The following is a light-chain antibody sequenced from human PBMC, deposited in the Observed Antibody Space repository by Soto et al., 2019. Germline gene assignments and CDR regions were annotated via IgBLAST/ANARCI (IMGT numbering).Light chain of an antibody. V-gene: IGKV1-33*01. J-gene: IGKJ4*01. CDR3: QQYDNVPLT. Sequence: DLQMTQSPSSLSASVGDRVTITCQASQDISNYLNWYQQKPGKAPKLLIYDASYLETGVTSRFSGSGSGTEFTVTISSLQPEDIATYYCQQYDNVPLTFGGGTKVEIK. CDR1: QDISNY. CDR2: DAS.